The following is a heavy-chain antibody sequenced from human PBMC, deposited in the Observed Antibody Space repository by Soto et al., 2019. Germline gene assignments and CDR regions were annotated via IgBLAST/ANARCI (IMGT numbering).Heavy chain of an antibody. J-gene: IGHJ4*02. V-gene: IGHV4-4*02. CDR1: GVSISSDNW. Sequence: QVQLQESGPGLVRPSGTVSLTCAVSGVSISSDNWWSWVRQPPGKALEWIGETHHSGSTNYNPPLKRRVTMSVVPSKDLFSLTLTSVTAADTAFYYCARDQGSPLGYWGQGTLVSVSS. CDR2: THHSGST. CDR3: ARDQGSPLGY. D-gene: IGHD6-13*01.